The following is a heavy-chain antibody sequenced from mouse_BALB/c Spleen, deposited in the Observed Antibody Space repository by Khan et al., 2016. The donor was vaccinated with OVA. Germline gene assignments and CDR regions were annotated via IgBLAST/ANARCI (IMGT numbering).Heavy chain of an antibody. D-gene: IGHD1-1*01. Sequence: EVKLLESGPDLVKPSQSLSLTCTVTGYSITSGYSWHWIRQFPGNKLEWMGYIKYSGSTNYNPSLKSRISITRDTSKNQFFLQLKSVTTEDTATYYCARSGTTVVAYWYFDVWGAGTTVTVSS. V-gene: IGHV3-1*02. CDR1: GYSITSGYS. J-gene: IGHJ1*01. CDR3: ARSGTTVVAYWYFDV. CDR2: IKYSGST.